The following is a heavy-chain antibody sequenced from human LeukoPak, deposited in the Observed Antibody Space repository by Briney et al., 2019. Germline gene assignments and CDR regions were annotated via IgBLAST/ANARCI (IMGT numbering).Heavy chain of an antibody. J-gene: IGHJ4*02. V-gene: IGHV3-23*01. CDR2: ISGSGGST. Sequence: GVSLRLSCAASGFTFSSYAMSRVRQAPGKGLEWVSAISGSGGSTYYADSVKGRFTISRDNSKNTLYLQMNSLRAEDTAVYYCAKAPVVDTAMDYFDYWGQGTLVTVTS. D-gene: IGHD5-18*01. CDR3: AKAPVVDTAMDYFDY. CDR1: GFTFSSYA.